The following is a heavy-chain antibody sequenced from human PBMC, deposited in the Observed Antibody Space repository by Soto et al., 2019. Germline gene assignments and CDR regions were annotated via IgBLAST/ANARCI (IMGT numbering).Heavy chain of an antibody. D-gene: IGHD3-3*01. Sequence: EVQLLESGGGLVQPGGSLRLSCAASGFTFSSYAMSWVRQAPGKGLEWVSAISGSGGSTYYADSVKGRFTISRDNSKNTLYLQMNSLRAEDTAVYYCAKDYDFWSGYYKHNWYFDLWGRGTLVTVSS. CDR3: AKDYDFWSGYYKHNWYFDL. V-gene: IGHV3-23*01. J-gene: IGHJ2*01. CDR1: GFTFSSYA. CDR2: ISGSGGST.